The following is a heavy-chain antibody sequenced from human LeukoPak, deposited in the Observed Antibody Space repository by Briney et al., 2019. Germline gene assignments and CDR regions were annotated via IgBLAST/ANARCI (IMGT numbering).Heavy chain of an antibody. CDR2: IYVSGST. Sequence: SETLSLTCTVSGGSISAYYWSWIRQPAGKGLEWIGRIYVSGSTNYNPSLRSRGTMSLDTSKNQFSLKLSSVTAADTAVYYCARTYYYDSSGYYPGYFDYWGQGTLVTVSS. J-gene: IGHJ4*02. CDR1: GGSISAYY. D-gene: IGHD3-22*01. CDR3: ARTYYYDSSGYYPGYFDY. V-gene: IGHV4-4*07.